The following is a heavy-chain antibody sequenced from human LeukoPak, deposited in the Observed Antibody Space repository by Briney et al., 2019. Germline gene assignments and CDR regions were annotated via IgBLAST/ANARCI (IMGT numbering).Heavy chain of an antibody. CDR3: AREGTSGGLNWLDP. CDR1: GGSIGSYY. Sequence: SETLSLTCIVSGGSIGSYYWSWIRQPAGKGLEWIGRIYTSGSTNYNPSLKSRVTMSVDTSKNQFSLRLSSVNAADTAVYFCAREGTSGGLNWLDPWGQGTLVTVSS. CDR2: IYTSGST. V-gene: IGHV4-4*07. J-gene: IGHJ5*02. D-gene: IGHD3-10*01.